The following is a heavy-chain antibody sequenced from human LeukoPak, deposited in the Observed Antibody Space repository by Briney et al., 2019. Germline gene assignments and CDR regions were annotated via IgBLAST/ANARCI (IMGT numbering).Heavy chain of an antibody. CDR3: AREFAFGNILTTIKRGIDY. D-gene: IGHD5-24*01. V-gene: IGHV3-23*01. J-gene: IGHJ4*02. CDR1: GFTFRNHA. Sequence: PGGSLRLSCVASGFTFRNHAMTWVRQTPEKGLDCVSTVSASGHSTYFADSVQGRFASSRDNSKSVLYLELNRLRVEDTAVYYCAREFAFGNILTTIKRGIDYWGQGSLVIVSS. CDR2: VSASGHST.